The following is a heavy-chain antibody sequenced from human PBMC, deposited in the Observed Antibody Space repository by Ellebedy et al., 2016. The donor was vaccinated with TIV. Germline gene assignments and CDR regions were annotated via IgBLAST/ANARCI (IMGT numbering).Heavy chain of an antibody. CDR1: GFTFSSYP. CDR2: ISSNGGDT. CDR3: VRRGLQEAFDI. D-gene: IGHD4-11*01. Sequence: GGSLRLSCSASGFTFSSYPMHWVRQAPGKGLEYVSAISSNGGDTHYADPVKGRLTISRDNSEKSVIFQMHSLKMEDTAVYYCVRRGLQEAFDIWGQGTMVTVSS. J-gene: IGHJ3*02. V-gene: IGHV3-64D*06.